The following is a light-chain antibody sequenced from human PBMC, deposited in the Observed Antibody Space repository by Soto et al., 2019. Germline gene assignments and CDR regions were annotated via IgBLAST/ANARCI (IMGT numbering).Light chain of an antibody. J-gene: IGKJ4*01. CDR1: QGIRSY. V-gene: IGKV1-9*01. CDR2: AAS. Sequence: DIQLTQSPSFLSASVGDRVSITCRASQGIRSYLAWYQQKPGKAPNLLIYAASNLQSGVPSRFSGSGYGTEFTLTITSLQPEDFATYYCQQLNSYPLTFGGGTKVVIK. CDR3: QQLNSYPLT.